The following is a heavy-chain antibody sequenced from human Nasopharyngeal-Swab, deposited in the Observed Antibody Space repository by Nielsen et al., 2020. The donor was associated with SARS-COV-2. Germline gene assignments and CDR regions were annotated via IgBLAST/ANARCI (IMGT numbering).Heavy chain of an antibody. Sequence: GESLKISCAASGFTFSSYWMSWVRQAPGKGPEWVANIKQDGSEKYYVDSVKGRFTISRDNAKNSLYLQMNSLRAEDTAVYYCAKSECSSTSCYVDYYYYYMDVWGKGTTVTVSS. CDR1: GFTFSSYW. CDR3: AKSECSSTSCYVDYYYYYMDV. CDR2: IKQDGSEK. D-gene: IGHD2-2*01. V-gene: IGHV3-7*01. J-gene: IGHJ6*03.